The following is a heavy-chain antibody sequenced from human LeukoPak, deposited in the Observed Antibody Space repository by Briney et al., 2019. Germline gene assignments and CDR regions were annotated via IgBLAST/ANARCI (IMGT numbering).Heavy chain of an antibody. CDR3: ARMALDGGDSIGFDP. J-gene: IGHJ5*02. V-gene: IGHV1-2*02. CDR1: GYTFTDYF. CDR2: INPNIGDA. Sequence: PGASVKVSCKASGYTFTDYFIHWVRQAPGQGLEWMGWINPNIGDASYAQKFQDRVTMTRDRSINTAYMELSRLTSDDTAVYYCARMALDGGDSIGFDPWGQGTLVTVSS. D-gene: IGHD2-21*02.